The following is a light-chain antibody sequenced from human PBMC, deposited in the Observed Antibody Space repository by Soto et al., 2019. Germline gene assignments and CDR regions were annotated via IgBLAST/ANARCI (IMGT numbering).Light chain of an antibody. CDR2: DVS. V-gene: IGLV2-14*01. CDR1: SSDVGGYNY. CDR3: SSYTSSSTRV. J-gene: IGLJ2*01. Sequence: QSALTQPASVSGSPGQSITISCTGTSSDVGGYNYGSWYQQHPGKAPKLMIYDVSNRPSGVSNRFSGSKSGNTASLTIAGLQAEDEDDYYCSSYTSSSTRVFGGGTKLTVL.